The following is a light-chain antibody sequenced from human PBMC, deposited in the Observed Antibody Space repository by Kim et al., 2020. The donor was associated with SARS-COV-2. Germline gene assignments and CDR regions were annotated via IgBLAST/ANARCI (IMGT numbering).Light chain of an antibody. CDR1: QTIDTW. V-gene: IGKV1-5*03. CDR3: QQYKSYTPLT. Sequence: SVGDRVTITCRASQTIDTWLAWYQHKPGQAPKLLIYKASTLESGVTSRFSASGFGTEFTLTINNLQPDDFATYYCQQYKSYTPLTFGGGTKVDIK. CDR2: KAS. J-gene: IGKJ4*01.